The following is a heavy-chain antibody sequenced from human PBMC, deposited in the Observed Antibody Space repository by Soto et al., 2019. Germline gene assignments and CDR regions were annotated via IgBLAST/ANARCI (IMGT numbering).Heavy chain of an antibody. CDR3: AYLGRGYSGYDYDY. J-gene: IGHJ4*02. CDR1: GGSFSGYY. CDR2: INHSGST. D-gene: IGHD5-12*01. Sequence: KPSETLSLTCAVYGGSFSGYYWSWIRQPPGKGLEWIGEINHSGSTNYNPSLKSRVTISVDTSKNQFSLKLSSVTAADTAVYYCAYLGRGYSGYDYDYWGQGTLVTVSS. V-gene: IGHV4-34*01.